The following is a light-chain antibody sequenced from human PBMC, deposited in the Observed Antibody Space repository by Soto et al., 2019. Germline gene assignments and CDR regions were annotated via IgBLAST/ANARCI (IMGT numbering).Light chain of an antibody. CDR2: QDT. CDR3: QAWDSGTAHVV. V-gene: IGLV3-1*01. Sequence: SSELTQPPSVSVSPGQTASITCSGNKLGDKYACWYQQKPGQSPVLVIYQDTKRPSGIPERFSGSNSGNTATLTISGTQTMDEADYYCQAWDSGTAHVVFGGGTKLTVL. J-gene: IGLJ3*02. CDR1: KLGDKY.